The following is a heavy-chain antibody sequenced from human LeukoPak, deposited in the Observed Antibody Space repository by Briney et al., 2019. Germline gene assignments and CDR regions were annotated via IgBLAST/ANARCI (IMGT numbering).Heavy chain of an antibody. CDR2: IYYSGST. J-gene: IGHJ4*02. V-gene: IGHV4-39*01. CDR3: TRLPSWYWVDY. CDR1: GGSISNSTYY. D-gene: IGHD2-8*02. Sequence: SETLSHTCSVSGGSISNSTYYWGWIRQPPGKGLEWIGNIYYSGSTYYYPSLKSRVTISVDTSKNQFSLNLSSLTAADTAVYYCTRLPSWYWVDYWGQGTLVTVSS.